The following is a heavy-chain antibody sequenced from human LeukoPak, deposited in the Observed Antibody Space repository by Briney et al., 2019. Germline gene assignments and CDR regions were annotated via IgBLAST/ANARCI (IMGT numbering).Heavy chain of an antibody. V-gene: IGHV3-7*01. CDR3: ARDLMGATHYFQH. D-gene: IGHD1-26*01. Sequence: GGSLRLSCAASGFTFSSYWMSWVRQAPGKGLEWVANIKQDGGEKYYVDSVKGRFTISRDNAKNSLYLQMNSLKAEDTAVYYCARDLMGATHYFQHWGQGTLVTVSS. CDR1: GFTFSSYW. J-gene: IGHJ1*01. CDR2: IKQDGGEK.